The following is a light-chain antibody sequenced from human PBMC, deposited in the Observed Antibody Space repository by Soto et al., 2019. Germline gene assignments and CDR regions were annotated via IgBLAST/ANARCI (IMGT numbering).Light chain of an antibody. CDR2: GNS. V-gene: IGLV1-40*01. Sequence: QSVLTQPPSVSGAPGQRVTISCTGSSSNIGGGYVHWYQQLPGTAPKLLIYGNSHRPSGVPDRFSGSKSGTSASLAITGLQAEDEADYYCQAYDSSLSGSVFGGGTKLTVL. CDR1: SSNIGGGYV. CDR3: QAYDSSLSGSV. J-gene: IGLJ3*02.